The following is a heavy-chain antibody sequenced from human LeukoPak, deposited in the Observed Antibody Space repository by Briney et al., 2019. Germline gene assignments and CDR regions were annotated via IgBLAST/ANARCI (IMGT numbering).Heavy chain of an antibody. CDR1: GFTVSSNY. Sequence: GGSLRLSCAASGFTVSSNYMSWVRQAPGKGLEWVSVIYSGGSTYYADSVKGRFTISRDNSKNTLYLQMNSLRAEDTAVYYCARVGGRFLEWLYYGMDVWGQGTTVTVSS. V-gene: IGHV3-53*05. CDR3: ARVGGRFLEWLYYGMDV. D-gene: IGHD3-3*01. J-gene: IGHJ6*02. CDR2: IYSGGST.